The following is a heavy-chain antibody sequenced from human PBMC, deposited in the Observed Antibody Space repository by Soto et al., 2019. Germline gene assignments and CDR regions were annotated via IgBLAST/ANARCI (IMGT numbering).Heavy chain of an antibody. D-gene: IGHD6-13*01. CDR3: ARGGIAGHWFAP. J-gene: IGHJ5*02. Sequence: QVQLQESGPGLLKPSQTLSLTCNVSNGYINSGGFYWSWIRQHPGKGLEWIGYIFHSGSTLYNPSPXSXXTLSADTSKNQLSLNLRSVTVADTAVYYCARGGIAGHWFAPWGQGILVTVSS. CDR1: NGYINSGGFY. CDR2: IFHSGST. V-gene: IGHV4-31*03.